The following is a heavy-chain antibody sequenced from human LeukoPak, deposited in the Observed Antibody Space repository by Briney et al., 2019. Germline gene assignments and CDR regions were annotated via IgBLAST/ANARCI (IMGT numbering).Heavy chain of an antibody. Sequence: KPGGSLRLSCAASGFTFSDYYMNWVRQAPGKGLEWITYISSSGGTIYYAESVKGRFTISRDIAKNSLYLQINSLRAEDTAVYYCAGYSSGWFGAFHISGQGTMVTVSS. D-gene: IGHD6-19*01. CDR1: GFTFSDYY. V-gene: IGHV3-11*04. CDR3: AGYSSGWFGAFHI. J-gene: IGHJ3*02. CDR2: ISSSGGTI.